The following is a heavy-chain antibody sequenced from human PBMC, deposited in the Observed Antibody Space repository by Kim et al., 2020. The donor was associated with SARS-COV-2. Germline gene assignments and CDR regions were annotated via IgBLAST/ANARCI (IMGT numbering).Heavy chain of an antibody. V-gene: IGHV3-23*01. D-gene: IGHD4-17*01. J-gene: IGHJ4*02. Sequence: ADSVKGRFTISRDKSKNTLYLQMNSLRAEDTAIYYCAKDRSTVPLGKFDYWGQGTLVTVSS. CDR3: AKDRSTVPLGKFDY.